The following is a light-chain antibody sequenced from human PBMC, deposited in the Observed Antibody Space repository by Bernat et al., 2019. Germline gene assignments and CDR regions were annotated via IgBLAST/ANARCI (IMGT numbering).Light chain of an antibody. CDR3: QQSLTTPAQIT. CDR2: TAT. V-gene: IGKV1-39*01. Sequence: DTQLTQSPSSLSASVGDRVTITCRASQDISNYLNWYQQKPGKAPNLLIYTATNLQSGVPSRFSASGFGTDFTLTISSLQPEDFATYYCQQSLTTPAQITFGGGTNVEIK. J-gene: IGKJ4*01. CDR1: QDISNY.